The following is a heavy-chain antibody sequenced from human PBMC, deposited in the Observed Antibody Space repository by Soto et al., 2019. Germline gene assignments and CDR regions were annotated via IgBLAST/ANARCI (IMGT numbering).Heavy chain of an antibody. V-gene: IGHV3-74*01. CDR3: ARSRGSGGVEYNMDV. CDR2: IMSDGSGT. J-gene: IGHJ6*02. D-gene: IGHD3-16*01. Sequence: RGSLRLSCAASGFTFSSYWMHWVRQGPGEGLVWVSRIMSDGSGTTYADSVKGRFTISRDNAKNTLYLQMNSLRAEDTAVYHCARSRGSGGVEYNMDVWGQGTTVTVSS. CDR1: GFTFSSYW.